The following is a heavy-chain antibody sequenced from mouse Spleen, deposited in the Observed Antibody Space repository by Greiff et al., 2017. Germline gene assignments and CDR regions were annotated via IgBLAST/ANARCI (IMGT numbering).Heavy chain of an antibody. V-gene: IGHV1-52*01. CDR1: GYTFTSYW. CDR2: IDPSDSET. D-gene: IGHD1-1*02. CDR3: ARGVVRKGYFDY. Sequence: QVQLQQPGAELVRPGSSVKLSCKASGYTFTSYWMHWVKQRPIQGLEWIGNIDPSDSETHYNQKFKDKATLTVDKSSSTAYMQLSSLTSEDSAVYYCARGVVRKGYFDYWGQGTTLTVSS. J-gene: IGHJ2*01.